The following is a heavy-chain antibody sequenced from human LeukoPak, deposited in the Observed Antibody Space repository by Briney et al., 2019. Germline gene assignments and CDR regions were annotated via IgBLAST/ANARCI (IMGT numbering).Heavy chain of an antibody. CDR2: ISSSSGYI. J-gene: IGHJ6*02. V-gene: IGHV3-21*01. Sequence: GGSLRLSCAASGFTFSSYNMNWVRQAPGKGLEWVSSISSSSGYIYYADSVKGRFTISRDNSKNTLYLQMNSLRAEDTAVYYCSANAAAGNYGMDVWGQGTTVTVSS. CDR1: GFTFSSYN. CDR3: SANAAAGNYGMDV. D-gene: IGHD6-13*01.